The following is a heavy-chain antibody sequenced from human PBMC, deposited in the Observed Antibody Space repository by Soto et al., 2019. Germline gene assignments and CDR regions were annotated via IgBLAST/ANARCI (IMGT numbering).Heavy chain of an antibody. Sequence: EVQLVESGGGLVQPGRSLRLSCAASGFTFDDYAMHWVRQAPGKGLEWVSGISWNSGSIGYADSVKGRFTISRDNAKNSLYLQMNSVRAEDTALYYCAKDFGYSSGWYYFDFWGQGTLVTVS. J-gene: IGHJ4*02. CDR3: AKDFGYSSGWYYFDF. CDR1: GFTFDDYA. V-gene: IGHV3-9*01. D-gene: IGHD6-19*01. CDR2: ISWNSGSI.